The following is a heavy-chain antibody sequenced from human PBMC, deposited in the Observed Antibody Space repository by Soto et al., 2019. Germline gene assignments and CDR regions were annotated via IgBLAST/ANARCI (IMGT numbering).Heavy chain of an antibody. J-gene: IGHJ5*02. CDR3: VKASTYSSSQGWFDP. CDR2: ISWNSGNI. CDR1: GFSFDGYA. Sequence: EVQLVESGGGLVQPGRSLRLSCAASGFSFDGYAMNWVRQPPGKGLEWVSGISWNSGNIDYADSVKGRFTISRDNAKNSLYLQMNSLRAEDTALHYCVKASTYSSSQGWFDPWGQGTMVTVSS. D-gene: IGHD6-6*01. V-gene: IGHV3-9*01.